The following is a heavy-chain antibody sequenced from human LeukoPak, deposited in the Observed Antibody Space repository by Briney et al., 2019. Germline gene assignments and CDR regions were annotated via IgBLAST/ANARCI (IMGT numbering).Heavy chain of an antibody. V-gene: IGHV3-7*02. CDR2: IKGDGSVQ. Sequence: PGGSLRLSCVASGFTFSSSWMNWVRQAPGKGLEWVANIKGDGSVQSYVDSVKGRFTISRDNSKNALYLQMNSLRAEDTAVYYCAKGGYYERPWYFDYWGQGTLVTVSS. CDR3: AKGGYYERPWYFDY. J-gene: IGHJ4*02. D-gene: IGHD3-22*01. CDR1: GFTFSSSW.